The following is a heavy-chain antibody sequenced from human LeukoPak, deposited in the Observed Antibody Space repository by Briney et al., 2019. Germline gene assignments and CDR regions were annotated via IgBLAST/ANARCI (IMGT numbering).Heavy chain of an antibody. J-gene: IGHJ4*02. CDR3: ARRGDSSGPLDY. Sequence: PGESLKISCKGSGYSFTYWIGWVRQMPGKGLEWMGIIYSGDSHTKYSPSFQGRVTISADKSISTAYLQWSSLKASDTAIYYCARRGDSSGPLDYWGQGTLVTVSS. V-gene: IGHV5-51*01. CDR1: GYSFTYW. D-gene: IGHD3-22*01. CDR2: IYSGDSHT.